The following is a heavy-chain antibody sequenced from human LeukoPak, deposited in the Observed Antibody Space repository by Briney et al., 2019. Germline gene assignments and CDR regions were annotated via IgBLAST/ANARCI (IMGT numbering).Heavy chain of an antibody. Sequence: GGSLRLSCAASGFTFSNYWMSWVRQAPGKGLEWVANIKQDGSEKYYVDSVKGRFTISRDNAKNSLYLQMNSLRAEDTAVYYCARDAQRWLQLGAFDIWGQGTMVTVSS. CDR1: GFTFSNYW. V-gene: IGHV3-7*01. J-gene: IGHJ3*02. CDR2: IKQDGSEK. D-gene: IGHD5-24*01. CDR3: ARDAQRWLQLGAFDI.